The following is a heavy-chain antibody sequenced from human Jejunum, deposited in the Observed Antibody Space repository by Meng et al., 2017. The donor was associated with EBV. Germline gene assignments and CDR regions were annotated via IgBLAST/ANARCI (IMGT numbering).Heavy chain of an antibody. CDR2: IDHSGST. V-gene: IGHV4-4*02. J-gene: IGHJ4*02. Sequence: QVQLQESGPGLVQPSGTLSLTCTVSGGSINSKNWWQWVRQAPGKGLEWIGEIDHSGSTHYNPSLKSRVTISLGTSMNQFSLELTSPTAADTAVYYCARDSQYLARGYFDYWGQGALVTVAS. D-gene: IGHD2/OR15-2a*01. CDR3: ARDSQYLARGYFDY. CDR1: GGSINSKNW.